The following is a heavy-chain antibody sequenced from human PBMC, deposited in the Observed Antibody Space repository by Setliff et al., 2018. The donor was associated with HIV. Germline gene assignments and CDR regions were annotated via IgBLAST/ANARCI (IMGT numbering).Heavy chain of an antibody. J-gene: IGHJ1*01. CDR3: ARGESTTWDLAEYFQH. CDR2: VYYTGTT. CDR1: GVAVSSGGYY. D-gene: IGHD2-2*01. V-gene: IGHV4-31*03. Sequence: SETLSLTCTVSGVAVSSGGYYWSWIRQHPGKGLEWIGYVYYTGTTYFNPSLKSRITISVDTSKNQFSLKLGFVTAADTAVYYCARGESTTWDLAEYFQHWGHGTLVTVAS.